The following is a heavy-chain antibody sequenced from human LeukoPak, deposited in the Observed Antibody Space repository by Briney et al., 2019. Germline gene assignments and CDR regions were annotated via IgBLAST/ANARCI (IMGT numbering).Heavy chain of an antibody. D-gene: IGHD5-12*01. V-gene: IGHV3-23*01. J-gene: IGHJ4*02. Sequence: GGSLRLSCAGSGFTFSGYGMSWVRQAPGKGLEWVSGLSDSGDTTYYADSVKGRFTISRDNSKNTLYLQMSSLRAEDTALYYCARGGAYDSHGVLDYWGQGALVTVSS. CDR3: ARGGAYDSHGVLDY. CDR1: GFTFSGYG. CDR2: LSDSGDTT.